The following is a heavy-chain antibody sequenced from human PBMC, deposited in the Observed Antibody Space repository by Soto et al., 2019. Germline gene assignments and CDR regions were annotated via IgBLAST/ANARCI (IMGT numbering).Heavy chain of an antibody. D-gene: IGHD4-17*01. J-gene: IGHJ6*03. V-gene: IGHV4-39*01. CDR2: IYYSGST. Sequence: SETLSLTYTVSGGSISSSSYYWGWIRQPPGKGLEWIGSIYYSGSTYYNPSLKSRVTISVDTSKNQFSLKLSSVTAADTAVYYCARGLGDSLYYYYYYMDVWGKGTTVTVSS. CDR1: GGSISSSSYY. CDR3: ARGLGDSLYYYYYYMDV.